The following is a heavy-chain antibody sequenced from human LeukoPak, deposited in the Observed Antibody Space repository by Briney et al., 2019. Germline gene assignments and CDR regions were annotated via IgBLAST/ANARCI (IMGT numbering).Heavy chain of an antibody. D-gene: IGHD2/OR15-2a*01. J-gene: IGHJ4*01. CDR3: AKVVQTGNSMFDY. CDR1: GFTFSSFA. Sequence: GGSLRLSCAASGFTFSSFAMSWVRQAPGKGLEWVSGCETNSGIYYADSVKGRFTISRDTSRNTLYLQMNSLGVEDTAIYFCAKVVQTGNSMFDYGGQGALVTVSS. CDR2: CETNSGI. V-gene: IGHV3-23*05.